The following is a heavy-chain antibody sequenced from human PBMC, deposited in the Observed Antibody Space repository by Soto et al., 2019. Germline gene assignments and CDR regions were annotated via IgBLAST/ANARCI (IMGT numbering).Heavy chain of an antibody. D-gene: IGHD3-10*01. CDR3: ARQYYYGSGSYSAFDY. J-gene: IGHJ4*02. CDR1: GGTFSSYT. Sequence: QVQLVQSGAEVKKPGSSVKVSCKASGGTFSSYTISWVRQAPGQGLEWMGRIIPILGLANYAQKFQGRVTITSDKSTSTAYMELSSLRSEDTAVYYCARQYYYGSGSYSAFDYWGQGTLVTVSS. CDR2: IIPILGLA. V-gene: IGHV1-69*02.